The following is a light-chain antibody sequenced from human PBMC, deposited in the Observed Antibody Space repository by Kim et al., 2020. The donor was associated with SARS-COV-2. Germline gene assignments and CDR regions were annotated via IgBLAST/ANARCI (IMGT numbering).Light chain of an antibody. CDR3: QFCDSYSGT. Sequence: ASVGDRVTITCRASQRISYWLAWYQQKPGKAPKLLIYDASTLQSGVPSRFRGTGSGTEFTLTITSLQPDDFATYYCQFCDSYSGTFGQGTKVDIK. CDR2: DAS. V-gene: IGKV1-5*01. CDR1: QRISYW. J-gene: IGKJ1*01.